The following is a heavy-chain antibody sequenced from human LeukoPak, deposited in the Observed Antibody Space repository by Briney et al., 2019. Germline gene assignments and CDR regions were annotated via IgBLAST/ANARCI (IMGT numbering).Heavy chain of an antibody. J-gene: IGHJ4*02. CDR3: ARDPHSGALDY. CDR1: GFTFSTTW. V-gene: IGHV3-7*01. D-gene: IGHD1-26*01. Sequence: PGGSLRLSCSPSGFTFSTTWMTGVRQAPGKGLEWLGNINQGGSVTNYVDSVKGRFSISRDNANNIMYLQMNYLRVEDTAVYYCARDPHSGALDYWGQGTLVTVSS. CDR2: INQGGSVT.